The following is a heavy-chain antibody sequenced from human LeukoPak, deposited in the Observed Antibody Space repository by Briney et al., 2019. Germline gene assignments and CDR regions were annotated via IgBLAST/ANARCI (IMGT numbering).Heavy chain of an antibody. CDR1: GYTFTSYY. CDR2: INPSGGST. J-gene: IGHJ4*02. Sequence: APVKVSCKASGYTFTSYYMHWVRQAPGQGLEWMGIINPSGGSTSYAQKFQGRVTMTRDTSTSTVYMELSSLRSEDTAVYYCARAYSSGWYFDYWGQGTLVTVSS. V-gene: IGHV1-46*01. D-gene: IGHD6-19*01. CDR3: ARAYSSGWYFDY.